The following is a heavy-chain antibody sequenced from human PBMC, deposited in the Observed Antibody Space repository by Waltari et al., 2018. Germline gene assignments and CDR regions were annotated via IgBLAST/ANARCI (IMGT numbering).Heavy chain of an antibody. CDR3: ARRYGYYNHYGLDV. Sequence: QVELYESGPGLVRPSETLFLSCSVSGDSMKSPYWNWLRHSPGRGLEWIGYVYDSGNANYNPSLSRRVSMSIDTSGNQFSLRMTSVTAADTAVYYCARRYGYYNHYGLDVWGQGITVTVSS. CDR1: GDSMKSPY. V-gene: IGHV4-59*11. D-gene: IGHD1-26*01. CDR2: VYDSGNA. J-gene: IGHJ6*02.